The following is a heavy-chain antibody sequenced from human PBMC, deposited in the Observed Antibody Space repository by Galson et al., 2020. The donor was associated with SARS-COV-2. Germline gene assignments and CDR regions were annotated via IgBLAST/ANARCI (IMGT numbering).Heavy chain of an antibody. D-gene: IGHD1-26*01. V-gene: IGHV3-30-3*01. Sequence: GESLKISCAASGFTFSSYTMHWVRQAPGKGLEWVAVISYDGSNKYYADSVKGRFTISRDNSKNTLYLQMNRLRADDTAVFYCATGPTGSYYDCFDYWGQGTLVTVSS. CDR3: ATGPTGSYYDCFDY. CDR1: GFTFSSYT. CDR2: ISYDGSNK. J-gene: IGHJ4*02.